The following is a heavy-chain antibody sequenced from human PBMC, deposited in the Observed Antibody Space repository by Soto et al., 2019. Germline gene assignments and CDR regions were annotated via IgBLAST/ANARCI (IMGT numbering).Heavy chain of an antibody. CDR1: GFTFSSYA. CDR2: ISGSGGST. CDR3: AKDLFFRRGTLRGSSGYNSAY. D-gene: IGHD3-22*01. J-gene: IGHJ4*02. Sequence: PGGSLRLSCAASGFTFSSYAMSWVRQAPGKGLEWVSAISGSGGSTYYADSVKGRFTISRDNSKNTLYLQMNSLRAEDTAVYYCAKDLFFRRGTLRGSSGYNSAYWGQGTLVTVSS. V-gene: IGHV3-23*01.